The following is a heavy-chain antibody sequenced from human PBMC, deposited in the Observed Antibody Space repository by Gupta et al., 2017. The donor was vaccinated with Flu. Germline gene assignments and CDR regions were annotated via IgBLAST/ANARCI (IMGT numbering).Heavy chain of an antibody. Sequence: FSSYAISWVRQAPGQGLEWMGGIIPSFGTANYEQKFQGRVTITADESTSTAYMELSSLRSEDTAVYYCARGYYDSSGYHDWGQGTLVTVSA. CDR1: FSSYA. CDR2: IIPSFGTA. J-gene: IGHJ4*02. CDR3: ARGYYDSSGYHD. V-gene: IGHV1-69*01. D-gene: IGHD3-22*01.